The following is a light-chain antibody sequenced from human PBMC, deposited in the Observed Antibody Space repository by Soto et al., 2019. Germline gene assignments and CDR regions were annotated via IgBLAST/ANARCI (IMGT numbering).Light chain of an antibody. CDR2: GAS. J-gene: IGKJ1*01. V-gene: IGKV3D-20*02. CDR1: QSVSSSY. Sequence: EIVLTQSPGTLSLSPGERASLSCRASQSVSSSYLAWYQQKPGQAPRLLIYGASSRATGIPDRFNGSGSGTDFTLTISRLEPEDFAVYYCQQRRNQWTCGQGTKVDIK. CDR3: QQRRNQWT.